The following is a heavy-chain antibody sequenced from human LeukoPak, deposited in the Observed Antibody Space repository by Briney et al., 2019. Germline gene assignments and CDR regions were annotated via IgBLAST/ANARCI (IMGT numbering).Heavy chain of an antibody. J-gene: IGHJ3*02. V-gene: IGHV4-59*01. CDR2: IYYSGST. CDR1: GGSISSYY. Sequence: SETLSLTCTVSGGSISSYYWSWIRQPPGKGLEWIGYIYYSGSTNYNPSLKSRVTISVDTSKNQFSLKLSSVTAADTAVYYCARGPIAADLPDAFDIWGQGTMVTVSS. D-gene: IGHD6-6*01. CDR3: ARGPIAADLPDAFDI.